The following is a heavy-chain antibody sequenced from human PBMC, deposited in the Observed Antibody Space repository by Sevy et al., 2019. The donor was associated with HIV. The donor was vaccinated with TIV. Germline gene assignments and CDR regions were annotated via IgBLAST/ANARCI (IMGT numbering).Heavy chain of an antibody. CDR2: FDPEDDER. CDR3: ATTKDYYENSGDPFDY. J-gene: IGHJ4*02. D-gene: IGHD3-22*01. V-gene: IGHV1-24*01. CDR1: GYTLTRLA. Sequence: ASLKVSCKVSGYTLTRLAMHWVRQAPGKGLEWMGSFDPEDDERIYAQKWQGRFSMTEDTSTDTAYMELSNLRSEDTAVYYCATTKDYYENSGDPFDYWGQGTLVTVSS.